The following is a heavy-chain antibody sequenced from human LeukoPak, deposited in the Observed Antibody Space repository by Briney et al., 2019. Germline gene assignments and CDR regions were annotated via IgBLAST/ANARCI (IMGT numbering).Heavy chain of an antibody. V-gene: IGHV4-34*01. CDR1: GGSISSYY. CDR3: ARHRNRARKTCFDY. Sequence: SETLSLTCTVSGGSISSYYWSWIRQPPGKGLEWIGEINHSGSTNYNPSLKSRVTISVDTSKNQFSLKLSSVTAADTAVYYCARHRNRARKTCFDYWGQGTLVTVSS. CDR2: INHSGST. D-gene: IGHD2/OR15-2a*01. J-gene: IGHJ4*02.